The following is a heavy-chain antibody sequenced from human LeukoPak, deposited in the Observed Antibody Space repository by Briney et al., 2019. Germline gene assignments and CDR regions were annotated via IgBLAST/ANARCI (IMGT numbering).Heavy chain of an antibody. Sequence: PGGSLRLSCAASGFTFSSYWMHWVRQAPVKGLVWVSRIKSDGSDIIYADSVKGRFTISTDNAKNMLYLEMNSLRGEDTAVYYCTRKSGHYYAMDVWGKGTTVTVSS. J-gene: IGHJ6*04. V-gene: IGHV3-74*01. CDR1: GFTFSSYW. CDR2: IKSDGSDI. CDR3: TRKSGHYYAMDV. D-gene: IGHD1-26*01.